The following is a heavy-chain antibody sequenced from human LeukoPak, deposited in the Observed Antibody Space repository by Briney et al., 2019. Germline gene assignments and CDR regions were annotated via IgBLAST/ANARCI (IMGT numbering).Heavy chain of an antibody. J-gene: IGHJ3*02. CDR3: ATSSIASSFDAFDI. D-gene: IGHD6-6*01. CDR2: IYYSGST. Sequence: SETLSLTCTVSGGSISSYYWSWIRQPPGKGLEWIGYIYYSGSTNYNPSLKSRVTISVDTSKNQFSLELSSVTAADTAVYYCATSSIASSFDAFDIWGQGTMVTVSS. CDR1: GGSISSYY. V-gene: IGHV4-59*01.